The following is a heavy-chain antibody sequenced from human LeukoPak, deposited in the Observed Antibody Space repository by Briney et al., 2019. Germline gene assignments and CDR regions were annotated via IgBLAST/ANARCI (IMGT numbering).Heavy chain of an antibody. V-gene: IGHV3-48*02. Sequence: PGGSLRLSCAASGFTFSTYSMNWVRQAPGKGLERLSYISSGSGTIYYADSVKGRFTISRDNAKNSLYLQMSSLRDEDTAVYYCAREALRYFDLWGQGTLVTVSS. CDR3: AREALRYFDL. CDR1: GFTFSTYS. CDR2: ISSGSGTI. J-gene: IGHJ4*02. D-gene: IGHD3-9*01.